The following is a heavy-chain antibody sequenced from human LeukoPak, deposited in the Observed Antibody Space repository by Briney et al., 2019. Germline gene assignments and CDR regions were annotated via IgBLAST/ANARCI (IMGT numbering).Heavy chain of an antibody. D-gene: IGHD2-2*01. CDR1: GFTFSSYG. V-gene: IGHV3-33*01. J-gene: IGHJ6*02. CDR2: IWDDGSNK. Sequence: GGSLRLSCAASGFTFSSYGMHWVRQAPGKGLEWVAVIWDDGSNKYYADSVKGRFTISRDNSKNTLYLQMNSLRAEDTAVYYCARVTGSGYQLPTYYYGMDVWGQGTTVTVSS. CDR3: ARVTGSGYQLPTYYYGMDV.